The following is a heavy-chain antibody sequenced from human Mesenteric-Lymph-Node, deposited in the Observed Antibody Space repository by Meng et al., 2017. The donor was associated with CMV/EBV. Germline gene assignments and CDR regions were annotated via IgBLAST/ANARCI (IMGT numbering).Heavy chain of an antibody. CDR2: INRDGSST. Sequence: GESLKISCVVSGFTFKSYWMSWVRQAPGKGLVWVSRINRDGSSTSYADSVKGRFTISRDNAKNTLYLQMNSLRAEDTAVYYCASYYYYGLDDWGQGTTVTVSS. CDR3: ASYYYYGLDD. CDR1: GFTFKSYW. J-gene: IGHJ6*02. V-gene: IGHV3-74*01.